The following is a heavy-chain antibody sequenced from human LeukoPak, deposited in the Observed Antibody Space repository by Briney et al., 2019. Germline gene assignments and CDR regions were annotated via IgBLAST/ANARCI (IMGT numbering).Heavy chain of an antibody. V-gene: IGHV4-4*07. Sequence: PSETLSLTCTVSGCSISSYYWSWIRQPAGKGLEWIGRIYTSGSTNYNPSLKSRVTISVDTSKNQFSLKLSSVTAADTAVYYCARGGYCGGDCYFYYWGQGTLVTVSS. J-gene: IGHJ4*02. CDR1: GCSISSYY. CDR2: IYTSGST. D-gene: IGHD2-21*02. CDR3: ARGGYCGGDCYFYY.